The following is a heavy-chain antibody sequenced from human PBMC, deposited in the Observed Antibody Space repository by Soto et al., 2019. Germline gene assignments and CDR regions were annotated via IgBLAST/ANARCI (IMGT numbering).Heavy chain of an antibody. Sequence: SETLSLTCTVSGGSISSYYWSWIRQPPGKGLEWIGHIYYSGSTNYNPSLKSRVTISVDTSKNQFSLKLSSVTAADTAVYYCAREFHYYDSSGYWNWFDPGGQGTLVTVSS. V-gene: IGHV4-59*01. CDR2: IYYSGST. CDR1: GGSISSYY. D-gene: IGHD3-22*01. CDR3: AREFHYYDSSGYWNWFDP. J-gene: IGHJ5*02.